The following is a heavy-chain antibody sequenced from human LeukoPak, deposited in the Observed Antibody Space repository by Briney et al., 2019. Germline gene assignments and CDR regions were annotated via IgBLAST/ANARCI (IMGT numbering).Heavy chain of an antibody. CDR1: GFTFSSYS. CDR2: ISSSGSSI. CDR3: ARERCSSTSCYVDY. J-gene: IGHJ4*02. V-gene: IGHV3-48*04. D-gene: IGHD2-2*01. Sequence: GGSLRLSCAASGFTFSSYSMNWVRQAPGKGLEWVSYISSSGSSIYYADSVKGRFTISRDNAKNSLYLQMNSLRAEDTALYYCARERCSSTSCYVDYWGQGTLVTVSS.